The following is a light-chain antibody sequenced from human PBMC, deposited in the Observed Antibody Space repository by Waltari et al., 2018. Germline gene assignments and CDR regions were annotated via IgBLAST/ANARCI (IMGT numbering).Light chain of an antibody. V-gene: IGKV3-15*01. J-gene: IGKJ4*01. CDR3: QQYNKWPPLT. CDR1: QNIHDN. Sequence: EVLMTQSPATLSVSPGERVPLSCRASQNIHDNLAWYQQRPGQAPRLLSYGASTRATDIPARFRGSGSGTEFTLTINSLQSEDLGIYYCQQYNKWPPLTFGGGTKVEIK. CDR2: GAS.